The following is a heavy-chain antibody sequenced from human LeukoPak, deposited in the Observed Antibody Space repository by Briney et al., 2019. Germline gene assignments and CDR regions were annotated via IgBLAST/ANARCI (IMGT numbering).Heavy chain of an antibody. J-gene: IGHJ5*02. CDR3: ARGSIAAAGNNWFDP. Sequence: PSETLSLTCAVYGGSFSGYFRSWIRQPPGRGLEWIGEINHSGSTNYNPSLKSRVSISVDTSKNQFSLKLSSVTAADTAVYYCARGSIAAAGNNWFDPWGQGTLVTLSS. D-gene: IGHD6-13*01. CDR1: GGSFSGYF. V-gene: IGHV4-34*01. CDR2: INHSGST.